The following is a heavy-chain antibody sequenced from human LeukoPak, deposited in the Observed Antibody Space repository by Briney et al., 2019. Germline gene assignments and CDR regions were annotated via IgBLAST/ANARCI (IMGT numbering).Heavy chain of an antibody. CDR1: GGSISSGDYY. V-gene: IGHV4-30-4*08. Sequence: SETLSLTCTVSGGSISSGDYYWSWIRQPPGKGLEWIGYIYYSGSIYYNPSLKSRVTISVDTSKNQFSLKLSSVTAADTAVYYCARAGIAGAFDIWGKGTMVTVSS. CDR2: IYYSGSI. CDR3: ARAGIAGAFDI. J-gene: IGHJ3*02. D-gene: IGHD2-21*01.